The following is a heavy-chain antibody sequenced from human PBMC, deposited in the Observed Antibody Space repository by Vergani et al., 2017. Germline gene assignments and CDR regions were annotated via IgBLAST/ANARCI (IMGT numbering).Heavy chain of an antibody. V-gene: IGHV4-61*02. D-gene: IGHD2-15*01. CDR2: ISASGNA. CDR3: ARRIGGYYSGGKVHPLRTAFDV. Sequence: QVQLQASGPGRVKPSPTLSLTCTMSGGSISAGYYFWSWIRQPAGKGLEWLGHISASGNASHSPSLKTRVSMSVDTSKNQFSLTVTSVTAADTAIYFCARRIGGYYSGGKVHPLRTAFDVWGHGTVVTVSS. CDR1: GGSISAGYYF. J-gene: IGHJ3*01.